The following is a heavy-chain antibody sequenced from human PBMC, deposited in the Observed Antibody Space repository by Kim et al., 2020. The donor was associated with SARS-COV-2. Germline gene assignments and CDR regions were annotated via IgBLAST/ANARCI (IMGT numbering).Heavy chain of an antibody. CDR3: ASGVSSGWRGLLDY. J-gene: IGHJ4*02. D-gene: IGHD6-19*01. V-gene: IGHV1-46*01. Sequence: AQKFQGRVTMTRDTSTSTVYMGLSSVRSEDTAVYYCASGVSSGWRGLLDYWGQGTLVTVSS.